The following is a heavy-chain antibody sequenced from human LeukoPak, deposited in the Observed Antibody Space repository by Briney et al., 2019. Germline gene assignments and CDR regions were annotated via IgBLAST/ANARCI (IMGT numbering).Heavy chain of an antibody. D-gene: IGHD2-15*01. CDR2: INPNSGGT. CDR3: ARETGYCSGGRCYFIY. CDR1: GYTFTGSY. V-gene: IGHV1-2*03. Sequence: LGASVKVSCKASGYTFTGSYIHWVRQAPGQGLEWIGWINPNSGGTSSAQKFQGRVTMTRDTSVSTAYMELSRLRSDDTALYYCARETGYCSGGRCYFIYWGQGTLVTVSS. J-gene: IGHJ4*02.